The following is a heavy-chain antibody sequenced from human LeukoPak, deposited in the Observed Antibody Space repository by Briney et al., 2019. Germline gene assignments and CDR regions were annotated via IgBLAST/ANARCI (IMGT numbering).Heavy chain of an antibody. D-gene: IGHD4-11*01. J-gene: IGHJ6*02. CDR2: ISYDGSDK. V-gene: IGHV3-30*04. Sequence: GGSLRLSCAASGFTFSSYAMHWVRQAPGKGLEWVAVISYDGSDKYYADSVKGRFTISRDNSKNTLYLQMNSLRAEDTAVYYCARDYAVTTRYYYYGMDVWGQGTTVTVSS. CDR1: GFTFSSYA. CDR3: ARDYAVTTRYYYYGMDV.